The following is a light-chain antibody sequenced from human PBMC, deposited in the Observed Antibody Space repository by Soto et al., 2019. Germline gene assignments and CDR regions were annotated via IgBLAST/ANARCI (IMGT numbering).Light chain of an antibody. CDR1: QGLTTK. V-gene: IGKV3-15*01. J-gene: IGKJ1*01. Sequence: EIVMTQSPATLSVSPGEGATLSCRASQGLTTKLAWYQQKPGQAPRLLIYGASTRATGIPARFSGGGSGTDFTLTISSPEPEDFAVYYCQQRSQWPWTFGQGTKVDIK. CDR3: QQRSQWPWT. CDR2: GAS.